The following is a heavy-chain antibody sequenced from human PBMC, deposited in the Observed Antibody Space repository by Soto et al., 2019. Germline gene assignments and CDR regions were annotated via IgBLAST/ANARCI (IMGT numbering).Heavy chain of an antibody. CDR2: IIPIFGTA. D-gene: IGHD2-2*01. CDR3: AASRYQLLTFYYCYGMDV. V-gene: IGHV1-69*01. Sequence: QVQLVQSGAEVKKPGSSVKVSCKASGGTFSSYAISWVRQAPGQRLEWMGGIIPIFGTANYAQKFQGRVTSTEDEATSTDYMELSSLRSEDTAEYCGAASRYQLLTFYYCYGMDVWGQGTTVTVSS. J-gene: IGHJ6*02. CDR1: GGTFSSYA.